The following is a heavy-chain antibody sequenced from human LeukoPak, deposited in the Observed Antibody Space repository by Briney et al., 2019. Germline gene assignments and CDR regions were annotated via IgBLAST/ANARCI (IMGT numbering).Heavy chain of an antibody. J-gene: IGHJ4*02. V-gene: IGHV4-4*07. CDR2: IYTSGST. CDR1: GGSISSYY. Sequence: SETLSLTCTVSGGSISSYYRSWIRQPAGKGLEWIGRIYTSGSTNYNPSLKSRVTMSVDTSKNQFSLKLSSVTAADTAVYYCARGRIAVAGAYYFDYWGQGTLVTVSS. D-gene: IGHD6-19*01. CDR3: ARGRIAVAGAYYFDY.